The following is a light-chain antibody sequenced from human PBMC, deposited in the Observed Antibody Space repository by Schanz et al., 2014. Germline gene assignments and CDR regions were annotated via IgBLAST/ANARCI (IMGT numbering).Light chain of an antibody. CDR2: TAS. CDR1: QGISSY. Sequence: IQLTQSPSSLSASVGDRVTITCRASQGISSYLAWYQQKPGKAPKLLIYTASTLQSGVPSRFSGSGSGTDFTLTISSLQPEDFATYYCQQYDNLPPFTFGPGTKVDSK. J-gene: IGKJ3*01. CDR3: QQYDNLPPFT. V-gene: IGKV1-9*01.